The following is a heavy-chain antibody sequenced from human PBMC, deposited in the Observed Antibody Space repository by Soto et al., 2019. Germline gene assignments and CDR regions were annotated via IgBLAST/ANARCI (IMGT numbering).Heavy chain of an antibody. CDR3: ARGGQWWLFFSYAFDI. D-gene: IGHD2-8*01. V-gene: IGHV1-18*01. CDR1: GYTFTSYG. CDR2: ISAYNGNT. J-gene: IGHJ3*02. Sequence: ASVKVSCKASGYTFTSYGISWVRQAPGQGLEWMGWISAYNGNTNYAQKLQGRVTMTTDTSTSTASMELRSLRSDDTAVYYCARGGQWWLFFSYAFDIWGQGTMVTVSS.